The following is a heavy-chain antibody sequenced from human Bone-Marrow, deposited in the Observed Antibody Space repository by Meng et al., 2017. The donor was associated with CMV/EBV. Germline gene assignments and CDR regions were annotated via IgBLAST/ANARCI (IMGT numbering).Heavy chain of an antibody. CDR1: GGTFSSYA. D-gene: IGHD2-2*01. CDR3: ARGGNYCSSTSCYGSPTTDAFDI. V-gene: IGHV1-69*05. CDR2: IIPIFGTA. J-gene: IGHJ3*02. Sequence: SVKVSCKASGGTFSSYAISWVRQAPGQGLEWMGGIIPIFGTANYAQKFQGRVTITTDESTSTAYMELSSLRSEDTAVYYCARGGNYCSSTSCYGSPTTDAFDIWGQGTMVTVSS.